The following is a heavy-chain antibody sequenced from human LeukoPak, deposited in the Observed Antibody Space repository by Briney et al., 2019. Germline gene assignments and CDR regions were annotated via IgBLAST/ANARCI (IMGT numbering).Heavy chain of an antibody. D-gene: IGHD2-2*03. CDR1: GYTFTGYY. Sequence: GASVKVSCKASGYTFTGYYMHWVRQAPGQGLEWMGWINSNSGGTNYAQKFQGRVTMTRDTSISTAYMELSRLRSDDTAVYYCASLGYCSSTSCYEGYYMDVWGKGTTVTVSS. CDR2: INSNSGGT. CDR3: ASLGYCSSTSCYEGYYMDV. J-gene: IGHJ6*03. V-gene: IGHV1-2*02.